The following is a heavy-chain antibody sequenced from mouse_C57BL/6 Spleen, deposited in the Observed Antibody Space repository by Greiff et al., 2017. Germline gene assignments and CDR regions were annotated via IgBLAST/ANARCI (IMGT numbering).Heavy chain of an antibody. J-gene: IGHJ2*01. V-gene: IGHV1-82*01. CDR1: GYAFSSSW. D-gene: IGHD1-1*01. CDR2: IYPGDGDT. CDR3: ASSVITTVLADY. Sequence: VKLQESGPELVKPGASVKISCKASGYAFSSSWMNWVKQRPGKGLEWIGRIYPGDGDTNYNGKFKGKATLTADKSASTAYMQLSSLTSEDSAVYFCASSVITTVLADYWGQGTTLTVSS.